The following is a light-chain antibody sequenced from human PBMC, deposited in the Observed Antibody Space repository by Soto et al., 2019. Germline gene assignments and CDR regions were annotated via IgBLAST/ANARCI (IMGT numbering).Light chain of an antibody. J-gene: IGKJ5*01. CDR1: QGISNH. Sequence: DIQMTQSPSDMSASVGERVTITCRASQGISNHLVWFQQKPGQVPKLLIYDASVLQAGVSSRFSGSRSGTDFTLTISSLQPEDFATYYCLHHHNFPLTFGQGTRLEAK. CDR2: DAS. V-gene: IGKV1-17*03. CDR3: LHHHNFPLT.